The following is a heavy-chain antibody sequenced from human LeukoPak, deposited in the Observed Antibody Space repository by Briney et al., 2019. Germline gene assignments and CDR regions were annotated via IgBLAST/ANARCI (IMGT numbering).Heavy chain of an antibody. J-gene: IGHJ4*02. CDR1: GGTFSSYA. CDR3: ACGRFSECVEPGDS. V-gene: IGHV1-69*05. CDR2: IIPIFGTA. Sequence: SVKVSCKASGGTFSSYAIRWVRQAPGQGLEWMGRIIPIFGTANYAQKFQGRVTITTDESTSTAYMELSSLRSEDTAVYYCACGRFSECVEPGDSCGQGTLVTVSS. D-gene: IGHD1-14*01.